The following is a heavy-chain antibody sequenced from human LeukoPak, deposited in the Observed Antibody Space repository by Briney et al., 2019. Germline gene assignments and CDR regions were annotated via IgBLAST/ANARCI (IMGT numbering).Heavy chain of an antibody. CDR3: ARGEDLDFWSGSPMDV. V-gene: IGHV3-66*02. CDR2: IYSGGSI. J-gene: IGHJ6*03. Sequence: GGSLRLSCAASGFTFSFNYTSWVRQAPGKGLEWVSVIYSGGSIYYSDSVKGRFTISRDNSKNTLYLQMNSLRAEDTAVYYCARGEDLDFWSGSPMDVWGKGTTVTVSS. CDR1: GFTFSFNY. D-gene: IGHD3-3*01.